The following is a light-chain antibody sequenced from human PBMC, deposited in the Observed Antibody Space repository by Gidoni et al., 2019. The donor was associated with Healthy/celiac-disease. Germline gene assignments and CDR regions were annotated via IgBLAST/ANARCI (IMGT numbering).Light chain of an antibody. CDR1: SSDVGGYNY. V-gene: IGLV2-8*01. Sequence: QSALTQPPSASGSPGQSVTISCTGTSSDVGGYNYVALYQQHPCKGPTLMIYEVSKRPSRVPDRFSGSKSGNTASLTVSGLQAEDEADYYCSSYAGSNNWVFGGGTKLTVL. J-gene: IGLJ2*01. CDR2: EVS. CDR3: SSYAGSNNWV.